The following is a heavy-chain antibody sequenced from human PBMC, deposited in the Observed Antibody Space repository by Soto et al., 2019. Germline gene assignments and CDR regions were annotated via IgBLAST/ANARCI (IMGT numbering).Heavy chain of an antibody. J-gene: IGHJ4*02. V-gene: IGHV3-64*01. CDR3: ARGGLYYGSGSYYKGSDY. CDR2: ISSNGGST. Sequence: EVQLVESGGGLVQPGGSLRLSCAASGFTFSSYAMHWVRQAPGKGLEYVSAISSNGGSTYYANSVKGGFTISRDNSKNTLYLQMGSLRAEDMAVYYCARGGLYYGSGSYYKGSDYWGQGTLVTVSS. D-gene: IGHD3-10*01. CDR1: GFTFSSYA.